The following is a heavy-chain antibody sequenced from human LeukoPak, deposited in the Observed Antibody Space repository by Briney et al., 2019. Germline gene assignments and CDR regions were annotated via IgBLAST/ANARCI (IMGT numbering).Heavy chain of an antibody. Sequence: GGSLRLSCVGSGFAFNSYTITWVRQAPGKGLEWVSSITSTSAYRQYADSVRGRFTISRDNAKNSLYPQMNSLRAEDTAVYYCARSHCSSTSCYTVDAFDIWGQGTMVTVSS. CDR1: GFAFNSYT. CDR2: ITSTSAYR. CDR3: ARSHCSSTSCYTVDAFDI. J-gene: IGHJ3*02. D-gene: IGHD2-2*02. V-gene: IGHV3-21*01.